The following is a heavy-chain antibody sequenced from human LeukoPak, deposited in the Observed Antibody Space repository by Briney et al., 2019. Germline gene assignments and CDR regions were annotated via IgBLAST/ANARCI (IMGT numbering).Heavy chain of an antibody. Sequence: GGSLRLSCAASGFTFSSYSMNWVRQAPGKGLEWVSSISSSSSYIYYADSVKGRFTISRDNAKNSLYLQMNSLRAEDTAVYYCARNSIAARRSRPHPIDYWGQGTLVTVSS. D-gene: IGHD6-6*01. J-gene: IGHJ4*02. CDR2: ISSSSSYI. V-gene: IGHV3-21*01. CDR3: ARNSIAARRSRPHPIDY. CDR1: GFTFSSYS.